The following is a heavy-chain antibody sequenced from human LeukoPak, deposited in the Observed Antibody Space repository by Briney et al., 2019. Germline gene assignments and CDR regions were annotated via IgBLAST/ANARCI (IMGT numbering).Heavy chain of an antibody. Sequence: PSETLYLTCTVSGGSVSSGSYYWSWIRQPPGKGLEWIGYIYYSGSTNYNPSLKSRVTISVDTSKNQFSLKLSSVTAADTAVYYCAREDLVRGVPDYWGQGTLVTVSS. D-gene: IGHD3-10*01. CDR2: IYYSGST. CDR1: GGSVSSGSYY. CDR3: AREDLVRGVPDY. V-gene: IGHV4-61*01. J-gene: IGHJ4*02.